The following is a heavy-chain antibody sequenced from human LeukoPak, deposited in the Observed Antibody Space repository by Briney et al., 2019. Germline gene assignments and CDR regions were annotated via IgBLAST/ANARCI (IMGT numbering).Heavy chain of an antibody. CDR3: AALTIGRPFDY. D-gene: IGHD1-14*01. J-gene: IGHJ4*02. V-gene: IGHV3-7*03. CDR1: GFTFSAYW. Sequence: PGGSLRLSCVASGFTFSAYWMSWVRQAPGKGLEYMSSINQDGSETNYVDSVKGRFTISRDNAKNSLDLQMNNLRAEDTAVYYCAALTIGRPFDYWGQGTLVIVSS. CDR2: INQDGSET.